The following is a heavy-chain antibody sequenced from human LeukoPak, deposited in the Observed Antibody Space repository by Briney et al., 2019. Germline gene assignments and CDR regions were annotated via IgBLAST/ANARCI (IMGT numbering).Heavy chain of an antibody. V-gene: IGHV4-4*07. Sequence: SETLSLTCTVSGASISTYFWSWLRQPAGKGLEWIGRFYASGTTYYNPSLRSRVTLSIDTSQNQLSLKLTSVTAADTAVYFCARTQCVGGSCGKFDPWGQGILVTVSS. D-gene: IGHD2-15*01. CDR1: GASISTYF. CDR2: FYASGTT. CDR3: ARTQCVGGSCGKFDP. J-gene: IGHJ5*02.